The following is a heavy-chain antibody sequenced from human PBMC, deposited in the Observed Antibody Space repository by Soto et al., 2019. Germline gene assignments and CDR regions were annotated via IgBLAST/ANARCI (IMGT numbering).Heavy chain of an antibody. D-gene: IGHD4-17*01. CDR2: ISGSGGST. CDR3: AKGDLENDYGDYALDY. J-gene: IGHJ4*02. Sequence: EVQLLESGGGLVQPGGSLRLSCAASGFTFSSYAMSWVRQAPGKGLEWVSAISGSGGSTYYADSVKGRFTISRDNSKKTLYLQMNSLRAEDTAVYYCAKGDLENDYGDYALDYWGQGTLVTVSS. V-gene: IGHV3-23*01. CDR1: GFTFSSYA.